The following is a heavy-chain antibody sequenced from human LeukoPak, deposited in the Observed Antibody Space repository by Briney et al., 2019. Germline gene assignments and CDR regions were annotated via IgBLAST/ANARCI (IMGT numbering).Heavy chain of an antibody. J-gene: IGHJ5*02. D-gene: IGHD6-13*01. CDR1: GFTLSTYA. CDR2: ISAGGGIT. CDR3: AKSPRSAADNWFDP. V-gene: IGHV3-23*01. Sequence: PGGSLRLSCAASGFTLSTYAMKWVRQAPGKGLEWVSGISAGGGITYYADSVKGRFTISRDNSKNTLYLQMNSLTVEDTAVYYCAKSPRSAADNWFDPWGQGTLVTVSS.